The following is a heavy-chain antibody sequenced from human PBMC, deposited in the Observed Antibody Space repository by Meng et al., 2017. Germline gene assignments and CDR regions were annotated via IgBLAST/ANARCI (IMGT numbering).Heavy chain of an antibody. Sequence: GESLKISCKGSGYSFTSYWIGWVRQMLGKGLEWMGIIYPGDSDTRYSPSFQGQVTISADKSISTAYLQWSSLKASDTAMYYCARQWHLESNWFDPWGQGTLVTVSS. D-gene: IGHD1-1*01. J-gene: IGHJ5*02. V-gene: IGHV5-51*01. CDR1: GYSFTSYW. CDR3: ARQWHLESNWFDP. CDR2: IYPGDSDT.